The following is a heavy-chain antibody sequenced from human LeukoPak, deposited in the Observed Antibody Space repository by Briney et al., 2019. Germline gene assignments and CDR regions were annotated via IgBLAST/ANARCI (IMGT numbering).Heavy chain of an antibody. V-gene: IGHV1-69*13. D-gene: IGHD5-24*01. Sequence: ASVKVSCKASGGTFSSYAISWVRQAPGQGLEWMGGIIPIFGTANYAQKFQGRVTITADESTSTAYMELSSLRSEDTAVYYCATALEMATINPTPTFDYWGQGTLVTVSS. CDR3: ATALEMATINPTPTFDY. J-gene: IGHJ4*02. CDR2: IIPIFGTA. CDR1: GGTFSSYA.